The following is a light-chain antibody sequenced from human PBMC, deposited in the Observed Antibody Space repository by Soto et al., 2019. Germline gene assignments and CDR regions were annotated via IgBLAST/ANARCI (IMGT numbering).Light chain of an antibody. CDR1: QSISSW. V-gene: IGKV1-5*03. Sequence: DIQMTQSPSTLSASVGDRVTITCRASQSISSWLAWYQQKPGQAPKLLIYKASTLASGVPSRFSGSGSGTEFTLPISSLQPDDFATYYCQQYNSDSSITFGQGTRLEIK. CDR3: QQYNSDSSIT. J-gene: IGKJ5*01. CDR2: KAS.